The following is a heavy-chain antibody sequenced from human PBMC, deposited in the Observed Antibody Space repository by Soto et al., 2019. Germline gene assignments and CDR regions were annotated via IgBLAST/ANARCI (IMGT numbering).Heavy chain of an antibody. Sequence: SVEVSCKASGGAFSSFCISWVAQAPGQGLEWMGGIIPVFGRPNYAQRFRGRLTITADESTNTSYMELIDLTSEDTAVYYCAREASGYDCWRQGTQVTVSS. CDR3: AREASGYDC. CDR2: IIPVFGRP. CDR1: GGAFSSFC. D-gene: IGHD5-12*01. V-gene: IGHV1-69*13. J-gene: IGHJ1*01.